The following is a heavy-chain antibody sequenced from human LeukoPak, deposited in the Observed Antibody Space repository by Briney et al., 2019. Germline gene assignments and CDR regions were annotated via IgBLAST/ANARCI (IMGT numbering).Heavy chain of an antibody. J-gene: IGHJ5*02. CDR2: IYYSGST. V-gene: IGHV4-31*03. CDR3: AREVSKNKAAIPHNWFDP. CDR1: GGSISSGGYY. D-gene: IGHD2-2*02. Sequence: SETLSLTCTVSGGSISSGGYYWGWIRQHPGKGLEWIGYIYYSGSTYYNPSLKSRVTISVDTSKNQFSLKLSSVTAADTAVYYCAREVSKNKAAIPHNWFDPWGQGTLVTVSS.